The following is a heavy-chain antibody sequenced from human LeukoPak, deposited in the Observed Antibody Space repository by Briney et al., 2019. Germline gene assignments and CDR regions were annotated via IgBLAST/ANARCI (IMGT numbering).Heavy chain of an antibody. J-gene: IGHJ6*02. CDR2: ISWNSGSI. CDR3: AKEICCSSTSCYSPCYYYYGMDI. Sequence: HPGGSLRLSYAASGFTFDDYAMHWVRQAPGKGLEWVSGISWNSGSIGYADSVKGRFTISRDNAKNSLYLQMNSLRAEDTALYYCAKEICCSSTSCYSPCYYYYGMDIWGQGTTVTVSS. CDR1: GFTFDDYA. D-gene: IGHD2-2*01. V-gene: IGHV3-9*01.